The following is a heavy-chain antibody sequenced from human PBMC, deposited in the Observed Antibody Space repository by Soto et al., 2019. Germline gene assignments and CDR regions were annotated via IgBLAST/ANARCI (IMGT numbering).Heavy chain of an antibody. CDR3: ARRTWGQYCLEY. D-gene: IGHD2-8*02. Sequence: QVQLRESGPGLVKPSETLSLTCTVSGGSISNYFWSWIRQPPGKGLEWIGYIYYSGSTTYNPSLERRVTISVDTSRNQFSLKLASVTAADTAVYYCARRTWGQYCLEYWGQGTLVTVSS. CDR1: GGSISNYF. J-gene: IGHJ4*02. V-gene: IGHV4-59*08. CDR2: IYYSGST.